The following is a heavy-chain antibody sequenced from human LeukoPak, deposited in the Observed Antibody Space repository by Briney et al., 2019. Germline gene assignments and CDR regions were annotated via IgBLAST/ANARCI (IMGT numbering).Heavy chain of an antibody. CDR3: AREEAGGPDY. Sequence: PGGSLRLSCAASGFRFTTYWVTWVRQAPGKGLEWVANINEDGSEKHHVDSVKGRFTISRDNAKNSLDLQMHSLRAEDTAVYYCAREEAGGPDYCGQGILVTVSS. D-gene: IGHD3-10*01. CDR1: GFRFTTYW. V-gene: IGHV3-7*01. J-gene: IGHJ4*02. CDR2: INEDGSEK.